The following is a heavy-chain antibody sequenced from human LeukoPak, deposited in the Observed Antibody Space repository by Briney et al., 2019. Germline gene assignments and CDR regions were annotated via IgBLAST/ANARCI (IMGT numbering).Heavy chain of an antibody. V-gene: IGHV5-51*01. CDR3: ARQTVRYGDYEGFDY. J-gene: IGHJ4*02. CDR1: GYSFTSYW. Sequence: GESLQISCKGSGYSFTSYWIGWVRQMPGRGLEWMGIIYPGDSDTRYSPSFQGQVTISADKSISTAHLQWSSLKASDTAMYYCARQTVRYGDYEGFDYWGQGTLVTVSS. CDR2: IYPGDSDT. D-gene: IGHD4-17*01.